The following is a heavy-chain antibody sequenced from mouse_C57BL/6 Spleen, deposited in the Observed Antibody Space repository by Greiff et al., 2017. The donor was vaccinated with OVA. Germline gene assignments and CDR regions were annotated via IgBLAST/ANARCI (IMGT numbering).Heavy chain of an antibody. J-gene: IGHJ4*01. CDR3: ARTYYDVGAMDY. V-gene: IGHV5-17*01. CDR2: ISSGSSTI. CDR1: GFTFSDYG. Sequence: EVMLVESGGGLVKPGGSLKLSCAASGFTFSDYGMHWVRQAPEKGLEWVAYISSGSSTIYYADTVKGRFTISRDNAKNTLFLQMTSLRSEDTAMYYCARTYYDVGAMDYWGQGTSVTVSS. D-gene: IGHD2-4*01.